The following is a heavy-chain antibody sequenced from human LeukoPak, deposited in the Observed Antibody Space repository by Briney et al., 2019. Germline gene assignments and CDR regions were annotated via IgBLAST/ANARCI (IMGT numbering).Heavy chain of an antibody. CDR3: ARAIDHGFDN. CDR2: IDQGGGRR. CDR1: GFTFSSHW. V-gene: IGHV3-7*01. Sequence: AGGSLRLSCAASGFTFSSHWISWLRQAPGKGLEWVANIDQGGGRRYYLGSVQGRFTISRDNTKNSLYLQMNSLRPEDTAVYFCARAIDHGFDNWGQGTMVTVSS. J-gene: IGHJ3*02.